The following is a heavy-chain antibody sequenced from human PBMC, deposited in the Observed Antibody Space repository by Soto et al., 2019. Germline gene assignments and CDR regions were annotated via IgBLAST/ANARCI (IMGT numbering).Heavy chain of an antibody. CDR3: ARIQLERRVGWFDP. CDR1: GFTFSSYS. Sequence: PXESLRLSCAASGFTFSSYSMNWVRQAPGKGLEWVSSISSSSSYIYYADSVKGRFTISRDNAKNSLYLQMNSLRAEDTAVYYCARIQLERRVGWFDPWGQGTLVTVSS. D-gene: IGHD1-1*01. V-gene: IGHV3-21*01. CDR2: ISSSSSYI. J-gene: IGHJ5*02.